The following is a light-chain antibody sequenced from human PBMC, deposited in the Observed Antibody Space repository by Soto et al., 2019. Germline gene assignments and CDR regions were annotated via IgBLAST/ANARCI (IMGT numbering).Light chain of an antibody. J-gene: IGKJ1*01. CDR1: QSVSSN. Sequence: EIVMTQSPAALSVSPGERATLSCRASQSVSSNLAWYQQNPAQAPRLLIYGASTRATGIPDRFTGSGSGTDFTLTISRLEPEDFAVYYCQFYGDPSKTFGQGTKVDI. V-gene: IGKV3D-15*01. CDR2: GAS. CDR3: QFYGDPSKT.